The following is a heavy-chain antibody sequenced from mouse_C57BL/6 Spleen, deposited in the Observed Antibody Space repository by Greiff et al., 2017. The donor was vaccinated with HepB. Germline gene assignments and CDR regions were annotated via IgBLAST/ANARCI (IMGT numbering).Heavy chain of an antibody. J-gene: IGHJ1*03. CDR3: AGVVATSWYFDV. CDR2: IYPGDGDT. Sequence: VQLQQSGPELVKPGASVKISCKASGYAFSSSWMNWVKQRPGKGLEWIGRIYPGDGDTNYNGKVKGKATLTAEQSSSTAYMQLSILTSEDSAVYFCAGVVATSWYFDVWGTGTTVTVSS. V-gene: IGHV1-82*01. D-gene: IGHD1-1*01. CDR1: GYAFSSSW.